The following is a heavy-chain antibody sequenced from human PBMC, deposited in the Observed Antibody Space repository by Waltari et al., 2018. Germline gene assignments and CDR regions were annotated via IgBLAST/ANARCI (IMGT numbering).Heavy chain of an antibody. CDR3: ARGLLWFGEKGAFDI. Sequence: QVQLQESGPGLVKPSQTLSLTCTVSGGSISSGGYYWSWLRQHPGKGLEWIGYIYYSGSTYYNPSLKSRVTISVDTSKNQFSLKLSSVTAADTAVYYCARGLLWFGEKGAFDIWGQGTMVTVSS. CDR1: GGSISSGGYY. J-gene: IGHJ3*02. V-gene: IGHV4-31*03. D-gene: IGHD3-10*01. CDR2: IYYSGST.